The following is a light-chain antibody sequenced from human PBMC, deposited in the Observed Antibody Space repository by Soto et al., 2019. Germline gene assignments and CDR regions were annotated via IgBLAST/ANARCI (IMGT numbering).Light chain of an antibody. CDR1: QDISSW. Sequence: DIQMTQSPSSVSASVGDRVIITCRASQDISSWLAWYQQKAGEAPKLLIFAASRLHSGGPSRFSGSVSCADFTLTITNLQPEDFATYYCQQADSFPLTFGGGTKVEIK. V-gene: IGKV1-12*01. CDR2: AAS. CDR3: QQADSFPLT. J-gene: IGKJ4*01.